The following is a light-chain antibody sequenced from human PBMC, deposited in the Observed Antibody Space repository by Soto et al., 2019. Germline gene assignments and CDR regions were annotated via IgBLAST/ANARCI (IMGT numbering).Light chain of an antibody. CDR3: SSYTSSSTPV. Sequence: QSALTQPASVSGSLGQSITISCTGTSSDVGGYNYVSWYQQHPDKAPKLMIYEVSNRPSGVSNRFSGSKSGNTASLTISGLQAEDEADYYCSSYTSSSTPVFGGGTKVTVL. CDR2: EVS. CDR1: SSDVGGYNY. J-gene: IGLJ2*01. V-gene: IGLV2-14*01.